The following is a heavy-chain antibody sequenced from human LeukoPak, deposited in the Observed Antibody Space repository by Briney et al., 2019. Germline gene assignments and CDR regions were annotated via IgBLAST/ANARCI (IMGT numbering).Heavy chain of an antibody. CDR3: AKDKEFGESNWYFDL. CDR1: GFTFDGYA. CDR2: ISWTSATI. J-gene: IGHJ2*01. V-gene: IGHV3-9*01. D-gene: IGHD3-10*01. Sequence: GGSLRLSCAASGFTFDGYAMHWVRQAPGKGLEWVSGISWTSATIGYADSVKGRFTISRDNAKSSLYLQMNSLRAEDTALYYCAKDKEFGESNWYFDLWGRGTLVTVSS.